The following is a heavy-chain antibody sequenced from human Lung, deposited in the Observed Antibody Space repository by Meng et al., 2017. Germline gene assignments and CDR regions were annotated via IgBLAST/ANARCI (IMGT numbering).Heavy chain of an antibody. V-gene: IGHV3-15*01. Sequence: EVQLVESGGGLVKPGVSLRPSCEGSGFTFSNAYMTWVRQVPGKRLEWVGRIKSKPDGETIDYAAPVKGRFTISRDDSKNTVYLQMNSLKTEDTAVYYCSGHIDYWGQGTLVTVSS. CDR1: GFTFSNAY. D-gene: IGHD5-12*01. CDR3: SGHIDY. CDR2: IKSKPDGETI. J-gene: IGHJ4*02.